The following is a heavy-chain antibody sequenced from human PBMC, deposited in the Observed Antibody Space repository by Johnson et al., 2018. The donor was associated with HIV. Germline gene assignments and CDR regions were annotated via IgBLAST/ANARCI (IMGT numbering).Heavy chain of an antibody. J-gene: IGHJ3*02. D-gene: IGHD1/OR15-1a*01. Sequence: VQLVESGGGLVQPGGSLRLSCAASGFTVSSNYMSWVRQAPRKGLEWVSVIYSGGSTYYADSVKGRFTISRDNAKNSLYLQVNSLRAEDTAVYYCARDLGNWDSPRSAFDIWGQGTMVTVSS. CDR2: IYSGGST. CDR3: ARDLGNWDSPRSAFDI. CDR1: GFTVSSNY. V-gene: IGHV3-66*01.